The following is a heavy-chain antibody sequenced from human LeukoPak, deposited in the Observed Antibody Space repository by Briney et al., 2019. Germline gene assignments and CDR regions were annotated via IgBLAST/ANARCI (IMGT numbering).Heavy chain of an antibody. D-gene: IGHD2-15*01. CDR2: MNPNSGNT. J-gene: IGHJ4*02. CDR3: APLYCSGGSCYRLSY. Sequence: GASVKVSCKASGYTFTSYDINWVRQATGQGLEWMGWMNPNSGNTGYAQKFQGRVTMTEDTSTDTAYMELSSLRSEDTAVYYCAPLYCSGGSCYRLSYWGQGTLVTVSS. CDR1: GYTFTSYD. V-gene: IGHV1-8*01.